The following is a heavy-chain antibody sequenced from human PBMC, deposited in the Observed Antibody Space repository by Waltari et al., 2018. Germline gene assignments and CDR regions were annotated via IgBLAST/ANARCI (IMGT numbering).Heavy chain of an antibody. Sequence: QVQLVQSGAEVMKPGASVKVSCKASGYTFTSYAMHWVRQAPGQRLEWMGWISAGTGNTQYSQRVQDRVTMTRYTSASTAYMEPSSLTSEDTAVYYCATGVSGTSTNWFDPWGQGTLVTVSS. CDR3: ATGVSGTSTNWFDP. CDR1: GYTFTSYA. CDR2: ISAGTGNT. V-gene: IGHV1-3*01. J-gene: IGHJ5*02.